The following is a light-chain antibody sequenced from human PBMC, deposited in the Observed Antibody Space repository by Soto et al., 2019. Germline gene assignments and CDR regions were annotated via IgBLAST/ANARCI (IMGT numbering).Light chain of an antibody. J-gene: IGLJ1*01. V-gene: IGLV2-23*01. Sequence: QSVLTQPASVSASPGQSITIPCTGTSSDVGSYNLVSWFQQHPGKVPKLLIYEGTKRPSGLSDRFSGSKSGTTASLTISGLQAEDEANYYCYSYAGENLYVFGTGTTVTVL. CDR3: YSYAGENLYV. CDR1: SSDVGSYNL. CDR2: EGT.